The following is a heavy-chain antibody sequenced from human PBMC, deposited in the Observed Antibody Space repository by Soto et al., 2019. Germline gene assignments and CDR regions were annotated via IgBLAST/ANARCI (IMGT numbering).Heavy chain of an antibody. D-gene: IGHD4-4*01. V-gene: IGHV3-7*01. Sequence: GGSLRLSCAASGFTFSSYWMSWVRQAPGKGLEWVANIKQDGTEKYYVDSVKGRFTISRDNAKNSLYLQMNSLRAEDTAVYYCASAHDYSNYAYYFDYWGQGTLVTVSS. CDR3: ASAHDYSNYAYYFDY. J-gene: IGHJ4*02. CDR2: IKQDGTEK. CDR1: GFTFSSYW.